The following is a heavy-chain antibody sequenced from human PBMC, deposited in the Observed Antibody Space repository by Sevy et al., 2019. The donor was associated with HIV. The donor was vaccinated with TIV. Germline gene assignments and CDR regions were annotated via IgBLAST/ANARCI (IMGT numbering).Heavy chain of an antibody. CDR2: TRNKADGYTT. J-gene: IGHJ4*02. V-gene: IGHV3-72*01. Sequence: GGFLRLSCVASGFTFSDQYMEWVRQAPGKGLEWVGRTRNKADGYTTEYAASVKGRFTISRDESKNSLYVQMNSLKAEDTAVYYCATHAGIAAAGRVFDYWGQGTLVTVSS. D-gene: IGHD6-13*01. CDR1: GFTFSDQY. CDR3: ATHAGIAAAGRVFDY.